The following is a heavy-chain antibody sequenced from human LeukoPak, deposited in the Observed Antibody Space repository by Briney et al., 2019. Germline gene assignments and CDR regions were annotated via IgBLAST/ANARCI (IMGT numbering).Heavy chain of an antibody. D-gene: IGHD3-22*01. V-gene: IGHV1-3*01. CDR3: ARDSPYYYDSSGYYYGYFDY. J-gene: IGHJ4*02. CDR1: GYTFTSYA. Sequence: ASVKVSCTASGYTFTSYAIHWVRQAPGQRLEWMGWIHAGNGNAKYSQKFQGRVTITAGTSASTAYMELSSLRSEDTAVYYCARDSPYYYDSSGYYYGYFDYWGQGTLVTVSS. CDR2: IHAGNGNA.